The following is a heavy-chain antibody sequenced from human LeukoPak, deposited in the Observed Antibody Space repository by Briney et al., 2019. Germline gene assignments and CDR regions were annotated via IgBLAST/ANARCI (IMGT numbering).Heavy chain of an antibody. CDR2: INSNSGGT. D-gene: IGHD2-15*01. CDR1: GYTFTGYY. J-gene: IGHJ5*02. Sequence: ASVTVSCKASGYTFTGYYMHWVRQAPGQGLEWMGWINSNSGGTNYAQKFQGRVTMTRDTSISTAYMELSRLRSDDTAVYYCARAFGIVVVAAATRDNWFDPWGQGTLVTVSS. CDR3: ARAFGIVVVAAATRDNWFDP. V-gene: IGHV1-2*02.